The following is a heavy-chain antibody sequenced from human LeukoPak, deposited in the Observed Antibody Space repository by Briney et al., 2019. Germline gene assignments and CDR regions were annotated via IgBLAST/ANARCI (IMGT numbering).Heavy chain of an antibody. Sequence: GGSLRLSCAASGFNFDDYGMTWVRQVPGKGLGWVAVISYDGNNQYYGNFAKGRFTVSRDNSKNTLYLQMNSLRAEDTAVYYCARAYIGPWGQGTLVTVSS. J-gene: IGHJ5*02. V-gene: IGHV3-33*08. CDR1: GFNFDDYG. CDR3: ARAYIGP. CDR2: ISYDGNNQ. D-gene: IGHD2-15*01.